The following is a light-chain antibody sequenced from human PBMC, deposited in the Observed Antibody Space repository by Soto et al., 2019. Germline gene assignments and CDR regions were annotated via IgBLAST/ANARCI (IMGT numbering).Light chain of an antibody. CDR2: DAS. Sequence: EIVLTQSPATLSLSPGQRATLSCRASQNISSYLAWYQQKPGQAPRLLIYDASHRATGIPARFSGSGSGTDFTLTISSLGPADFAVYYCQQRSNWPQWTFGQGTKVEIK. CDR1: QNISSY. V-gene: IGKV3-11*01. CDR3: QQRSNWPQWT. J-gene: IGKJ1*01.